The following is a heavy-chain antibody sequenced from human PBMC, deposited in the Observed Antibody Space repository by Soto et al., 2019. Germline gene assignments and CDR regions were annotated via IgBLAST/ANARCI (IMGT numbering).Heavy chain of an antibody. CDR2: ISGSGGST. J-gene: IGHJ6*02. Sequence: EVQLLESGGGLVQPGGSLRLSCAASGFTFSSYAMSWVRQAPGKGLEWVSAISGSGGSTYYADSVKGRFTISRDNSKNTLYLQMNSLRAEDTAVYYCAKDSGYCSSTSCRSYYYYGMDVWGQGTTVTVSS. D-gene: IGHD2-2*01. V-gene: IGHV3-23*01. CDR3: AKDSGYCSSTSCRSYYYYGMDV. CDR1: GFTFSSYA.